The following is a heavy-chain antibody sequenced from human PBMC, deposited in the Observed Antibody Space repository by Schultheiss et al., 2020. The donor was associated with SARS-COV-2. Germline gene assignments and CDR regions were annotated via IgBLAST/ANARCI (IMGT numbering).Heavy chain of an antibody. Sequence: SETLSLTCTVSGGSISSYYWSWIRQPPGKGLEWIGYIYYSGSTNYNPSLKSRVTISVDTSKNQFSLKLSSVTAADTAVYYCARPSPYIRDAFDIWGQGTMVTVSS. CDR3: ARPSPYIRDAFDI. CDR1: GGSISSYY. J-gene: IGHJ3*02. CDR2: IYYSGST. V-gene: IGHV4-59*08. D-gene: IGHD1-14*01.